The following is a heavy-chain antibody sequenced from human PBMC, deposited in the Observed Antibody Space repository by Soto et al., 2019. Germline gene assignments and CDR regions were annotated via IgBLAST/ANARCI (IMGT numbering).Heavy chain of an antibody. CDR2: IYSGGGT. Sequence: EVQLVESGGGLVQPGGSLRLSCAASGFAVSSNYMSWVRQAPGKGLEWVSVIYSGGGTYYADSVKGRFTISRHNYKNTLYLQMNSLRPEDTAVYYCAGASYGAGSGVAWGQGTLVTVSS. J-gene: IGHJ5*02. CDR1: GFAVSSNY. D-gene: IGHD3-10*01. V-gene: IGHV3-53*04. CDR3: AGASYGAGSGVA.